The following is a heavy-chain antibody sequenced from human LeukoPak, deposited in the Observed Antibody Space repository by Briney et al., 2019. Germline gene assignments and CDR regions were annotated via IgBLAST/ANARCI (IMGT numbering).Heavy chain of an antibody. CDR3: ARGWSYSAFDY. J-gene: IGHJ4*02. CDR1: GGSFSGYY. V-gene: IGHV4-34*01. Sequence: SETLSLTCAVHGGSFSGYYWSWIRQPPGKGLEWIGEINHSGSTNYNPSLKSRVTISVDTSRNQFSLKLSSVTAADTAVYYCARGWSYSAFDYWGQGTLVTVSS. CDR2: INHSGST. D-gene: IGHD3-10*01.